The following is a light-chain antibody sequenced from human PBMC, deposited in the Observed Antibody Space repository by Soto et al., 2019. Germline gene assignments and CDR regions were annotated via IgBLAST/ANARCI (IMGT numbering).Light chain of an antibody. V-gene: IGKV3D-20*02. CDR2: DAS. CDR1: QSVSSIY. CDR3: QFYGDPSKT. Sequence: LVLTQSPATLSLSPGETATLSCRASQSVSSIYLGWYQQKPGQAPRLLIFDASTRATGIPDRFTGNGSGTDFTLTISRLEPEDFAVYYCQFYGDPSKTFGQGTKV. J-gene: IGKJ1*01.